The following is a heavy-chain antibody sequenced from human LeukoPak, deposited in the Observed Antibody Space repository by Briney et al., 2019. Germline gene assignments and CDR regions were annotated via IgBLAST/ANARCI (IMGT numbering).Heavy chain of an antibody. J-gene: IGHJ4*02. CDR2: INPDGSGK. Sequence: GGSLRLSCAASGFSFSSHWMNWVRKAPGKGLEWVANINPDGSGKYYVDSVKGRFSISRDSAKSSMYLQMDSLRAEDTAVYYCARGIHNSCDYWGQGALVTVSS. V-gene: IGHV3-7*05. CDR1: GFSFSSHW. D-gene: IGHD6-6*01. CDR3: ARGIHNSCDY.